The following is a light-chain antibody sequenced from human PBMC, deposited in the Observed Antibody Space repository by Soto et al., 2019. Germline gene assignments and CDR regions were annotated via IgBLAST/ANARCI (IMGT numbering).Light chain of an antibody. CDR2: AAS. CDR1: QGISTF. J-gene: IGKJ3*01. V-gene: IGKV1-9*01. Sequence: DIPLTQSPSFLSASVGDRVTITCRASQGISTFLAWYQQRPGKAPKLLIYAASTLQSGVPSRFSGSGSGTEFTLTIRSLQPEDFATYSCQQVISYPPGFGPGTKLDTK. CDR3: QQVISYPPG.